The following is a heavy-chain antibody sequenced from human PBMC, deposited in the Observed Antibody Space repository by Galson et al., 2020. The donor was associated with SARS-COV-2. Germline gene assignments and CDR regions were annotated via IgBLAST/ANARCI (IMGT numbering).Heavy chain of an antibody. J-gene: IGHJ3*02. D-gene: IGHD3-22*01. CDR3: ARVEGYYNDGSGYDPAGAFDI. Sequence: SETLSLTCTVSGGSISSGGYYWSWIRQHPGKGLEWIGYIYYSGSTYYNPSLKSRVTISVDTSKNQFSLKLSSVTAADTAVYYCARVEGYYNDGSGYDPAGAFDIWGQGTMVTVYS. CDR1: GGSISSGGYY. CDR2: IYYSGST. V-gene: IGHV4-31*03.